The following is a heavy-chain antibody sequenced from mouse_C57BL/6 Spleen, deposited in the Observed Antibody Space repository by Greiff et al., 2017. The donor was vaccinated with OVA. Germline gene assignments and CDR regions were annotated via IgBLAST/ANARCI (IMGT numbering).Heavy chain of an antibody. V-gene: IGHV2-2*01. Sequence: VQLQQSGPGLVQPSQSLSITCTVSGFSLTSYGVHWVRQSPGKGLEWLGVIWSGGSTDYNAAFISRLSISKDNSKSQVFFKMNSLQADDTARYYCARNWGGPFYAMDYWGQGTSVTVSS. J-gene: IGHJ4*01. D-gene: IGHD3-3*01. CDR3: ARNWGGPFYAMDY. CDR2: IWSGGST. CDR1: GFSLTSYG.